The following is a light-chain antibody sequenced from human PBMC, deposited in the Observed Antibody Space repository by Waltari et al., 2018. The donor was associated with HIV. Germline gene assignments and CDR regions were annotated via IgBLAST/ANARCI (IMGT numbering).Light chain of an antibody. CDR2: GTS. Sequence: EIVLTQSPGTLSLPPGERATLSCRASESVTRRYLAWYQQKPGQAPRLLIYGTSSRATGIPDRFTGSGSVTDFTLTISRLEPEDFAVYYCQQYGSSPYNFGQGTKLEIK. V-gene: IGKV3-20*01. CDR3: QQYGSSPYN. CDR1: ESVTRRY. J-gene: IGKJ2*01.